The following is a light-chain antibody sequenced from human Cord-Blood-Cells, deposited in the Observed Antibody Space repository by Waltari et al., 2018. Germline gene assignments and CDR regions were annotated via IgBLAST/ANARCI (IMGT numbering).Light chain of an antibody. V-gene: IGLV2-14*01. CDR2: VVS. J-gene: IGLJ3*02. Sequence: QSALTQPASVSGSPGQSITISCTGTSSDVGGYNSVSWYQQHTGKAPKLMIYVVSNRPAGVSTRFAGAKSGNTASLTISGLQAEDEADYYCSSYTSSSTWVFGGGTKLTVL. CDR3: SSYTSSSTWV. CDR1: SSDVGGYNS.